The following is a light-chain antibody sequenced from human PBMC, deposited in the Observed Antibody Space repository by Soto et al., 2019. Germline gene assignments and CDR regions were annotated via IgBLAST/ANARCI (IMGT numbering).Light chain of an antibody. Sequence: QSVLAQPASLSGSPGQSITISCTGTSSDIGGYSYVSWYQQHPGKAPKLMISEVTNRPSGVSNRFSGSKSGNTASLTISGLQTEDEADYYCCSYTTTSTPFVFGTGTKVTVL. CDR3: CSYTTTSTPFV. J-gene: IGLJ1*01. CDR1: SSDIGGYSY. CDR2: EVT. V-gene: IGLV2-14*01.